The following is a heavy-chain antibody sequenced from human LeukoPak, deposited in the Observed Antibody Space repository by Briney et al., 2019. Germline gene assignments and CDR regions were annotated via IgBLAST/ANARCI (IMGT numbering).Heavy chain of an antibody. CDR3: AYHSGWYTAVFDS. V-gene: IGHV3-48*03. Sequence: GGSLRLSCAASGYSFSSFEMHWVRQAPGKGLEWVSNIGSSGTTINYADSVKGRFTISRDNAKNSLYLQMNSLRAEDTAVYYCAYHSGWYTAVFDSWGQGTLVTVSS. D-gene: IGHD6-19*01. CDR1: GYSFSSFE. J-gene: IGHJ4*02. CDR2: IGSSGTTI.